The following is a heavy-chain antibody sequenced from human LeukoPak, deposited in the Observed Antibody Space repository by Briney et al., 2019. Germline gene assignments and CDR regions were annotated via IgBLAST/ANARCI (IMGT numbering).Heavy chain of an antibody. CDR1: GFTFSSHV. CDR2: LSGSGKYT. J-gene: IGHJ4*02. V-gene: IGHV3-23*01. D-gene: IGHD3-10*01. CDR3: AKSRATGTYPGRFDY. Sequence: GGSLRLSCAASGFTFSSHVLSWVHQAPGRGLEWVSSLSGSGKYTFYADSVKGRFIISRDNSRNELILQMNSLTSGDTAEYYCAKSRATGTYPGRFDYWGLGILVTVSS.